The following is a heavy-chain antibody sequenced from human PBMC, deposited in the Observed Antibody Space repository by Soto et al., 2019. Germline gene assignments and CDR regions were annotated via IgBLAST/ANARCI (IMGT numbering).Heavy chain of an antibody. D-gene: IGHD2-15*01. Sequence: GGSVRLSCAASGFTVISYGRHWVRQAPGKGLEWVAVIWYDGGNKYYADSVKGRFTISRDNSKNTLYLQMNSLRAEDTAVYYCARDQDYSFDYWGQGTLVTVSS. J-gene: IGHJ4*02. CDR1: GFTVISYG. CDR3: ARDQDYSFDY. V-gene: IGHV3-33*01. CDR2: IWYDGGNK.